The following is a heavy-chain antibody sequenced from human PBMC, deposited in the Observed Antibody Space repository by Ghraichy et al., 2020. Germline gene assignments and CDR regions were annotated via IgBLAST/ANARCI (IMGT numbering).Heavy chain of an antibody. CDR1: GGSISSSGYY. D-gene: IGHD1-26*01. J-gene: IGHJ4*02. CDR3: ARRRGSYYGY. V-gene: IGHV4-39*02. Sequence: SETLSLTCTVSGGSISSSGYYWGWIRQPPGNGLEWIGTIYYSGSTHYNPSLKSRVTMSVDTSRNHFSLKLNSVTAADTAVYYCARRRGSYYGYWGQGILLTVSS. CDR2: IYYSGST.